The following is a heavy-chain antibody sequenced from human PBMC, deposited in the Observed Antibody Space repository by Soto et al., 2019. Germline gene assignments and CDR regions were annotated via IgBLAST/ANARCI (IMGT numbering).Heavy chain of an antibody. Sequence: SETLSLTCAFSGYSISIGYYGGWIRQPPVKGLEWIGSIYHSGSTYYNPSLKSRVTISVDTSKNQFSLKLSSVTAADTAVYYCARDWYYYDSSGYYRYFDYWGQGTLVTVSS. D-gene: IGHD3-22*01. V-gene: IGHV4-38-2*02. J-gene: IGHJ4*02. CDR1: GYSISIGYY. CDR3: ARDWYYYDSSGYYRYFDY. CDR2: IYHSGST.